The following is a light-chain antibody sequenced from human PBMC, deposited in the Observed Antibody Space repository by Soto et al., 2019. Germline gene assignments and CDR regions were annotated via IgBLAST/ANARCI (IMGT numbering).Light chain of an antibody. CDR2: WAS. V-gene: IGKV4-1*01. Sequence: DIVMTQSPDSLAVSLGERATINCKSSQSVLYSSNNKNYLAWYQQKPGHPPKLLIYWASTRESGVPDRFSGSGSGTDFTLTISSLQAEDVAVYYCQQYYSTPPHFGQGTKLEIK. CDR1: QSVLYSSNNKNY. J-gene: IGKJ2*01. CDR3: QQYYSTPPH.